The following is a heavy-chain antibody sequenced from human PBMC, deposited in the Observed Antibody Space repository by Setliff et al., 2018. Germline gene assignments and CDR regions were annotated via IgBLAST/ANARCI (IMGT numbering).Heavy chain of an antibody. D-gene: IGHD1-26*01. Sequence: PGGSLRLSCAASGFTFSTYRMHWVRQAPGKGLEWVAVIWDDGGNKYHADSVKGRFTISRDNSKNTLYLQMNSLRPEDTAVYYCAKDNEWDWEYFDYWGQGTLVTVSS. J-gene: IGHJ4*02. V-gene: IGHV3-30*02. CDR3: AKDNEWDWEYFDY. CDR2: IWDDGGNK. CDR1: GFTFSTYR.